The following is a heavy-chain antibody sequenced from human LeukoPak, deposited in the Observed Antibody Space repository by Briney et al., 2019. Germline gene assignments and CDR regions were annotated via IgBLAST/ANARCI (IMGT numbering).Heavy chain of an antibody. D-gene: IGHD3-10*01. CDR1: GESFSGYY. CDR2: INHRGRT. V-gene: IGHV4-34*01. CDR3: ARVLDYFGSGTYSFDY. Sequence: SETLSLTCAVYGESFSGYYWSWIRQPPGKGLEWIGEINHRGRTNYNPSLKSRVTMSVDTSKNQFSLNLASVTAADTAVFYCARVLDYFGSGTYSFDYWGQGTLVTVSS. J-gene: IGHJ4*02.